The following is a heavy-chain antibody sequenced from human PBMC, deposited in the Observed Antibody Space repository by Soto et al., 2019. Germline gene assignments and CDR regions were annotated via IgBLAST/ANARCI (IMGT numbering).Heavy chain of an antibody. Sequence: SETLSLTCTVSGGSISSYYWSWIRQPPGKGLEWIGYIYYSGSANYDPSLKSRVTISVDTSKNQFSLKLSSVTAADTAVYYCAREVVTTNYYYGMDVWGQGTTVTVSS. J-gene: IGHJ6*02. CDR1: GGSISSYY. D-gene: IGHD4-17*01. CDR2: IYYSGSA. V-gene: IGHV4-59*01. CDR3: AREVVTTNYYYGMDV.